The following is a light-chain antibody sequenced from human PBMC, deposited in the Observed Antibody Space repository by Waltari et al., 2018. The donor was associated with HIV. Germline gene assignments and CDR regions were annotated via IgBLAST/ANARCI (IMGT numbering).Light chain of an antibody. V-gene: IGLV6-57*01. J-gene: IGLJ2*01. CDR3: QSYDSSNQV. Sequence: NFMLTQPHSVSESPGKTVTISCTRRSGSIASNSVHWYQQRPVSSPTTVIYEDNQRPSGVPDRFSGSIDSSSNSASLTISGLKTEDEADYYCQSYDSSNQVFGGGTKLTVL. CDR1: SGSIASNS. CDR2: EDN.